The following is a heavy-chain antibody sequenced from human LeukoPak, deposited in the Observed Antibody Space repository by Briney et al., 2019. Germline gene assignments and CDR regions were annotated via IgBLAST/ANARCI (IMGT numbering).Heavy chain of an antibody. V-gene: IGHV3-30*03. CDR1: GFTFSSYG. J-gene: IGHJ4*02. CDR3: ARADSSSWLPFFDY. D-gene: IGHD6-13*01. CDR2: ISYDGSNK. Sequence: GGSLRLSCAASGFTFSSYGMHWVRQAPGKGLEWVAVISYDGSNKYYADSVKGRFTISRDNSKNTLYLQMNSLRAEDTAVYYCARADSSSWLPFFDYWGQGTLVTVSS.